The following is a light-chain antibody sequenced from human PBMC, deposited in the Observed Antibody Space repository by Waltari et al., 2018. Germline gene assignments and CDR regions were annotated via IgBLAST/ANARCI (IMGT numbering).Light chain of an antibody. CDR3: QQYGSPHWT. CDR1: QSVRSDF. CDR2: GAS. J-gene: IGKJ1*01. V-gene: IGKV3-20*01. Sequence: EIVLTQSPGTLSLSPGERATLSCRASQSVRSDFLAWYQQKPGQAPRLLIFGASFRASDIPARFSGSGSGTEFTLPISRLEPEDLAVYYCQQYGSPHWTFGQGTKVEIK.